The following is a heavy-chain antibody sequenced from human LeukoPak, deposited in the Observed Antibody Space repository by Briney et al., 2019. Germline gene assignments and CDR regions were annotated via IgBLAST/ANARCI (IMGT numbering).Heavy chain of an antibody. V-gene: IGHV4-59*11. D-gene: IGHD3-9*01. Sequence: SETLSLTCTVSGGSIGSHYWTWIRQTPGKGLEWIGYVYDIGSTKYNPSLKSRVTISVDTSKNQFSLRLSSVTAADTAVYYCARRVRYFDWWGQGTLVTVSS. CDR1: GGSIGSHY. CDR2: VYDIGST. J-gene: IGHJ4*02. CDR3: ARRVRYFDW.